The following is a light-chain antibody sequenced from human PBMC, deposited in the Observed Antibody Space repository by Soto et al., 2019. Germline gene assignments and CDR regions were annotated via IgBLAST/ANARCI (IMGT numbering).Light chain of an antibody. V-gene: IGKV1-12*01. CDR1: QDVGKL. CDR2: GAS. CDR3: QQANSCPIT. J-gene: IGKJ5*01. Sequence: DIQMTQSPPSVSASVGDRVTMTCRASQDVGKLLAWYQQKPGKAPTLLIHGASSLQSGVPPRYSGSGYGTDFTLTISSLQPEDFATYYCQQANSCPITFGQGTRLEIK.